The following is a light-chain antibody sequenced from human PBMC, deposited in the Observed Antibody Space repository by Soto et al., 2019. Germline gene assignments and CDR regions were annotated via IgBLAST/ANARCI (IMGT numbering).Light chain of an antibody. J-gene: IGKJ1*01. CDR2: GAS. CDR1: QSVSNNY. Sequence: EIVLTQYPCTLYLSPGERATLSCRASQSVSNNYLAWYQQKPGQAPRLLIYGASNRATGIPDRFSGSGSGTDFTLTISSLEPEDFAVYYCQQRDRGWTFGRGTKVDIK. CDR3: QQRDRGWT. V-gene: IGKV3-20*01.